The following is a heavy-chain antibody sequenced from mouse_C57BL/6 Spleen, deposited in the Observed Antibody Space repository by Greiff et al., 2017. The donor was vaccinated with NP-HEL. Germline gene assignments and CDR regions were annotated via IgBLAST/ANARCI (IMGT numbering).Heavy chain of an antibody. D-gene: IGHD1-1*01. CDR1: GYTFTSYW. J-gene: IGHJ4*01. CDR3: ARNYGSSLYYAMDY. CDR2: IYPGSGST. V-gene: IGHV1-55*01. Sequence: VQLQQSGAELVKPGASVKMSCKASGYTFTSYWITWVKQRPGQGLEWIGDIYPGSGSTNYNEKFKSKATLTVDTSSSTAYMQLSSLTSEDSAVYYCARNYGSSLYYAMDYWGQGTSVTVSS.